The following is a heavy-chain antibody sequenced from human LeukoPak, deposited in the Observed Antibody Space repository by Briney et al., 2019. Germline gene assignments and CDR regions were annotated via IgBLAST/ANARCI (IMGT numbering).Heavy chain of an antibody. CDR3: ARDDVRMGFDH. CDR1: GFTFSNFA. Sequence: PGRSLRLSCAASGFTFSNFAMHWVRQTPGKGLAWVALISDDGSNKYYADSVKGRFTVSRDNSKNTLFLQMNSLRTEDTAVFYCARDDVRMGFDHWGQGTLVTVSS. V-gene: IGHV3-30*14. J-gene: IGHJ4*02. D-gene: IGHD2-8*01. CDR2: ISDDGSNK.